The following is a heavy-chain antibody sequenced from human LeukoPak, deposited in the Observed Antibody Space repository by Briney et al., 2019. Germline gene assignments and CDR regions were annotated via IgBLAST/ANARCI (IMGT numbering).Heavy chain of an antibody. J-gene: IGHJ5*02. CDR3: ARPTSGIQLWDRGYNWFDH. CDR1: GYSFTSYW. Sequence: GGSLKISFKGSGYSFTSYWIGWVRPMPGKGLEWMGIIYTGDYDTRYSPSFRSPVTISADKSISTAYLQWSSLKASDTAMYYCARPTSGIQLWDRGYNWFDHWGQGTLVTVSS. D-gene: IGHD5-18*01. CDR2: IYTGDYDT. V-gene: IGHV5-51*01.